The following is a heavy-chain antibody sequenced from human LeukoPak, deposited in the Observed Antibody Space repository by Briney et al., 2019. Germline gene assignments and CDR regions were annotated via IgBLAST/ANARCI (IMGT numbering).Heavy chain of an antibody. CDR2: ISYDGSNK. CDR1: GFTFSSYG. J-gene: IGHJ4*02. Sequence: GRSLRLSCAASGFTFSSYGMHWVRQAPGKGLEWVAVISYDGSNKYYADSVKGRFTISRDNSKNTLYLQMNSLRAEDTAVYYCAKDHQRVLDYWGQGTLVTVSS. CDR3: AKDHQRVLDY. V-gene: IGHV3-30*18.